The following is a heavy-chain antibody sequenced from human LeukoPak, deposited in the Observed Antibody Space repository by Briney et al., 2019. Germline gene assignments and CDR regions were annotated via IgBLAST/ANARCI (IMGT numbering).Heavy chain of an antibody. J-gene: IGHJ4*02. CDR1: GFTFSSYW. Sequence: PGGSLRLSCAASGFTFSSYWMRWVRQPPGKGLVWVSRINNDGSSTSYADSVKGRFTISRDNAKNTLYLQMNSLRAEDTAVYYCATHNSGSPDYWGQGTLVTVSS. V-gene: IGHV3-74*01. CDR2: INNDGSST. D-gene: IGHD1-26*01. CDR3: ATHNSGSPDY.